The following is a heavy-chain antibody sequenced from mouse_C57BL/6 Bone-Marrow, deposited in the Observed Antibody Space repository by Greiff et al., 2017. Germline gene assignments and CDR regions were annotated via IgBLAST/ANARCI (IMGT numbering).Heavy chain of an antibody. Sequence: QVQLQQSGAELARPGASVKLSCKASGYTFTSYGISWVKQRTGQGLEWIGEIYPRSGNTYYNEKFKGKATLTADKSSSTAYMELRSLTSADSAVYFCARAPIYYYGRGYYFDYWGQGTTLTVSS. CDR2: IYPRSGNT. J-gene: IGHJ2*01. V-gene: IGHV1-81*01. CDR3: ARAPIYYYGRGYYFDY. D-gene: IGHD1-1*01. CDR1: GYTFTSYG.